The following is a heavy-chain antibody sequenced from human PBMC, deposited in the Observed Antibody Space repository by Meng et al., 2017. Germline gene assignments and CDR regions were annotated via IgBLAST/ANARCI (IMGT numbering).Heavy chain of an antibody. J-gene: IGHJ4*02. V-gene: IGHV3-30*04. CDR3: ARDRGFIVGAVDY. D-gene: IGHD1-26*01. CDR1: GFTFSSYA. CDR2: ISYDGSNK. Sequence: GESLKISCAASGFTFSSYAMHWVRQAPGKGPEWVAVISYDGSNKYYADSVKGRFTISRDNSKNTLYLQMNSLRAEDTAVYYCARDRGFIVGAVDYWGQGTLVTVSS.